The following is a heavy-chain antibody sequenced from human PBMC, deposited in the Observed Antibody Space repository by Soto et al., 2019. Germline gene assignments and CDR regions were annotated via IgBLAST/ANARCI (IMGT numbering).Heavy chain of an antibody. CDR1: GFTFSGYN. D-gene: IGHD3-10*01. V-gene: IGHV3-48*01. Sequence: EVQLVESGGGLVQPGGSLRLSCAASGFTFSGYNMNWVRQAPGKGLEWISYISSGSGTIYYADSVKGRFTISRDNAKNSLYLQMSSLRAEDTAIYYCATYGSGSYYHLDYWGQGTLVTVSS. CDR2: ISSGSGTI. J-gene: IGHJ4*02. CDR3: ATYGSGSYYHLDY.